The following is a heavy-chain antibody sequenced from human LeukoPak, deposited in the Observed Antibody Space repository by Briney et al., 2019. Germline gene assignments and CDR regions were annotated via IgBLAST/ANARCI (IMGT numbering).Heavy chain of an antibody. CDR2: IYYSGST. CDR1: GGSFSGYY. D-gene: IGHD4-17*01. CDR3: AGDGSTVTSAADY. Sequence: PSETLSLTCAVYGGSFSGYYWSWIRQPPGKGLEWIGSIYYSGSTYYNPSLKSRVTISVDTSKNQFSLKLSSVTAADTAVYYCAGDGSTVTSAADYWGQGTLVTVSS. J-gene: IGHJ4*02. V-gene: IGHV4-34*01.